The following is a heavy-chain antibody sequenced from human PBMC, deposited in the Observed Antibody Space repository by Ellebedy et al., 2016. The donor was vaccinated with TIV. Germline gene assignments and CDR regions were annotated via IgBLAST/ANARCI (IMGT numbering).Heavy chain of an antibody. CDR3: AADVYSSGWYVLDY. V-gene: IGHV1-58*01. CDR1: GFTFTSSA. CDR2: IVVGSGNT. J-gene: IGHJ4*02. Sequence: SVKVSXXASGFTFTSSAVQWVRQARGQRLEWIGWIVVGSGNTNYAQKFQERVTITRDMSTSTAYMELSSLRSEDTAVYYCAADVYSSGWYVLDYWGQGTLVTVSS. D-gene: IGHD6-19*01.